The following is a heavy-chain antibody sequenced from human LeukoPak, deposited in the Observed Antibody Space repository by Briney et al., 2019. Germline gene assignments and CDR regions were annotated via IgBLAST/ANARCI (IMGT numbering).Heavy chain of an antibody. Sequence: GGSLRLSCAASGFTFSSYAMSWVRQAPGKGLEWVSAISGSSGSTYYADSVKGRFTISRDNSKNTLYLQMNSLRAEDTAVYYCAKADSSSWYYFDYWGQGTLVTVSS. V-gene: IGHV3-23*01. J-gene: IGHJ4*02. D-gene: IGHD6-13*01. CDR2: ISGSSGST. CDR1: GFTFSSYA. CDR3: AKADSSSWYYFDY.